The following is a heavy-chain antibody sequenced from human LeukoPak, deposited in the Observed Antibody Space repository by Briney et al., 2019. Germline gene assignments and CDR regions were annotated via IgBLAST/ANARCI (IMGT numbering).Heavy chain of an antibody. D-gene: IGHD6-19*01. V-gene: IGHV4-34*01. CDR2: INHSGST. CDR3: ARNPRRKQWLVHNWFDP. CDR1: GGSFSGYY. Sequence: PSETLSLTCAVYGGSFSGYYWSWIRQPPGKGLEWSGEINHSGSTNYNPSLKSRVTISVDTSKNQFSLKLSSVTAADTAVYYCARNPRRKQWLVHNWFDPWGQGTLVTVSS. J-gene: IGHJ5*02.